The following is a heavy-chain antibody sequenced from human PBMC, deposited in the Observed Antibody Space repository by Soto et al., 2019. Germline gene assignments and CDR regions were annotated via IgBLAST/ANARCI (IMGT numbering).Heavy chain of an antibody. D-gene: IGHD3-16*01. CDR3: ARGNPFNYAGFDV. V-gene: IGHV1-8*01. CDR1: GYTFSDFD. CDR2: MNAKSGDT. J-gene: IGHJ6*02. Sequence: QAHLEQSGAELKRPGASVKVSCKASGYTFSDFDINWLRQASGQGPEWMGWMNAKSGDTFFHQRVQGKFNMTWDTSLSTAYMEVGSLTSDDTAIYYCARGNPFNYAGFDVWGQGSTVAVSS.